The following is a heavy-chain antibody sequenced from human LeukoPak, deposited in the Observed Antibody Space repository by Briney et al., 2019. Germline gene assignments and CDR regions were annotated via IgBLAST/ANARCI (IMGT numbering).Heavy chain of an antibody. D-gene: IGHD1-7*01. CDR2: INHSGST. V-gene: IGHV4-34*01. Sequence: SETLSLTCAGYGGSFSGYHWSWIRQPPGQGLEWIGEINHSGSTNYNPSLKSRVTISVDTSKNQFSLKLSSVTAADTAVYYCARAGTTGMAFDIWGQGTMVAVSS. CDR3: ARAGTTGMAFDI. CDR1: GGSFSGYH. J-gene: IGHJ3*02.